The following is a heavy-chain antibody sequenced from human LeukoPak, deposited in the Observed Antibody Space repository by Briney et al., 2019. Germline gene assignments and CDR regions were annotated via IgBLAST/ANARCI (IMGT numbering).Heavy chain of an antibody. CDR2: FDPEDGET. Sequence: VKVSCKVSGYTLTGLSMHWVRQAPGKGLEWMGGFDPEDGETIYAQKFQGRVTMTKDTSTDTAYMELSSLRSEDTAVYYCAIIRQRVAVADDFDYWGQGTLVTVSS. V-gene: IGHV1-24*01. CDR1: GYTLTGLS. D-gene: IGHD6-19*01. J-gene: IGHJ4*02. CDR3: AIIRQRVAVADDFDY.